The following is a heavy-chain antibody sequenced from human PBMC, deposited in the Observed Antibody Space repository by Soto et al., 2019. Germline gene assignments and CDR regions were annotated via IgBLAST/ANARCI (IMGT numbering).Heavy chain of an antibody. CDR3: ASTGPYYDILSGYYPPRYYYDGMDV. J-gene: IGHJ6*02. Sequence: PGGSLRLSCAASGFTFSSYEMNWVRQAPGKGLEWVSYISSSGSTIYYADSVKGRFTISRDNAKNSLYLQMNSLRAEDTAVYYCASTGPYYDILSGYYPPRYYYDGMDVWGPGTTVTVSS. D-gene: IGHD3-9*01. V-gene: IGHV3-48*03. CDR1: GFTFSSYE. CDR2: ISSSGSTI.